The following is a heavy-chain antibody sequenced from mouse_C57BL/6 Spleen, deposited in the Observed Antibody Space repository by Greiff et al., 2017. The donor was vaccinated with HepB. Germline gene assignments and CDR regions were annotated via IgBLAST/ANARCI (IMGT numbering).Heavy chain of an antibody. J-gene: IGHJ3*01. D-gene: IGHD6-1*01. CDR2: IDPETGGT. CDR1: GYTFTDYE. CDR3: THPLAAWFAY. V-gene: IGHV1-15*01. Sequence: QVQLQQSGAELVRPGASVTLSCKASGYTFTDYEMHWVKQTPVHGLEWIGAIDPETGGTAYNQKFKGKAILTADKSSSTAYMELRSLTSEDSAVYYCTHPLAAWFAYWGQGTLVTVSA.